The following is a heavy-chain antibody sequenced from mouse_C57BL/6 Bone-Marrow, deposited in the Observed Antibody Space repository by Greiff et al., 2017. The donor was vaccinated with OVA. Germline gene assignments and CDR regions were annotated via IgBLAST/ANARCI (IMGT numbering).Heavy chain of an antibody. V-gene: IGHV1-81*01. CDR2: IYPRSGNT. Sequence: VQLVESGAELARPGASVKLSCKASGYTFTSYGISWVKQRTGQGLEWIGEIYPRSGNTYYNEKFKGKATLTADKSSSTAYMELRSLTSEDSAVYFCANYYGSPYYFDYWGQGTTLTVSS. J-gene: IGHJ2*01. CDR3: ANYYGSPYYFDY. CDR1: GYTFTSYG. D-gene: IGHD1-1*01.